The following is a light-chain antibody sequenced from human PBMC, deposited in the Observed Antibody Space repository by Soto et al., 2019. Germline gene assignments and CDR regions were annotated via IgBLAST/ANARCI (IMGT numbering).Light chain of an antibody. J-gene: IGLJ2*01. CDR1: SSNIGANYD. CDR3: GTWDSSLSAVV. CDR2: ANS. V-gene: IGLV1-40*01. Sequence: QSVLTQPPSVSGAPGQRVTISCTGSSSNIGANYDVHWYQQRPGTAPKLLIFANSNRPSGVPDRFSGSKSGTSASLVITGLQAEDEGDYYCGTWDSSLSAVVFGGGTKLTVL.